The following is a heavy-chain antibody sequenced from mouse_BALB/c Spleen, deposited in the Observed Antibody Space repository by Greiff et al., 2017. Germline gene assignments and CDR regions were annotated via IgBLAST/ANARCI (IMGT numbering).Heavy chain of an antibody. CDR1: GFTFSSFG. V-gene: IGHV5-17*02. Sequence: EVQGVESGGGLVQPGGSRKLSCAASGFTFSSFGMHWVRQAPEKGLEWVAYISSGSSTIYYADTVKGRFTISRDNPKNTLFLQMTSLRSEDTAMYYCAANFPMDYWGQGTSVTVSS. CDR2: ISSGSSTI. CDR3: AANFPMDY. J-gene: IGHJ4*01.